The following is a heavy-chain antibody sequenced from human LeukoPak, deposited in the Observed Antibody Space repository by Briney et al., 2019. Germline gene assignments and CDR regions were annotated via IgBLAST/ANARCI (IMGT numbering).Heavy chain of an antibody. Sequence: SETLSLTCTVSGGSISSYYWSWLRQPAGKGLEWIGRIYTSGSTNYNPSLKSRVTMSVDTSKNQFSLKLSSVTAADTAVYYCARSYSSSWYTGFDPWGQGTLVTVSS. V-gene: IGHV4-4*07. D-gene: IGHD6-13*01. CDR3: ARSYSSSWYTGFDP. CDR2: IYTSGST. CDR1: GGSISSYY. J-gene: IGHJ5*02.